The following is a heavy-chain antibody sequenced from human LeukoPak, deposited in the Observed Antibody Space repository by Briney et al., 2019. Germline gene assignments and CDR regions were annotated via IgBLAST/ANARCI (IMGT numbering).Heavy chain of an antibody. V-gene: IGHV4-59*01. Sequence: PSETLSLTCTVSGGSISSYYWSWIRQPPGKGLEWIGYIYYSGSTNYNPSLKSRVTISVDTSKNQFSLKLSSVTAADTAVYYCARVREPDAFDIWGQGTMVTVSS. CDR3: ARVREPDAFDI. CDR1: GGSISSYY. D-gene: IGHD1-26*01. J-gene: IGHJ3*02. CDR2: IYYSGST.